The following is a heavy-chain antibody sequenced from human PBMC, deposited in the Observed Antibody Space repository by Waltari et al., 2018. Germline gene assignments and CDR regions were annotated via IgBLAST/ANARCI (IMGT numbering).Heavy chain of an antibody. D-gene: IGHD2-8*02. CDR1: GGSLRSSRYY. J-gene: IGHJ6*02. V-gene: IGHV4-39*01. Sequence: QLQLQESGPGLVKPSETLSLTCTVSGGSLRSSRYYWCWIRQPPGKGLEWVAVISSDGSRKSYADSVKGRFSISRDNSKNSLSLEMNSLRPEDTAVYYCASCTGGNCYYYGFDVWGQGTTVTVSS. CDR2: ISSDGSR. CDR3: ASCTGGNCYYYGFDV.